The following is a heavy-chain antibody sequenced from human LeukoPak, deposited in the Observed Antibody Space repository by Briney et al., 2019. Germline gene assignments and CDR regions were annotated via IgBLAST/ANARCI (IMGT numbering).Heavy chain of an antibody. D-gene: IGHD2-21*02. J-gene: IGHJ4*02. CDR1: GFTFTDYF. CDR2: ISRRGDTI. CDR3: ARVRRGGDSRYFDY. V-gene: IGHV3-11*01. Sequence: GGSLRLSCAASGFTFTDYFMGWIRQAPGKWLDWVSHISRRGDTIDYADSVRGRFTISRDNAKNSLFLQMNFLRAEDTAVYFCARVRRGGDSRYFDYWGQGALVTVSS.